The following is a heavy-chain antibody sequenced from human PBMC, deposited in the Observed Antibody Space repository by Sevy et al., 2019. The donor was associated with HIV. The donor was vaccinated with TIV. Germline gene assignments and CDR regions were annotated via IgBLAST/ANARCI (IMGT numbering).Heavy chain of an antibody. J-gene: IGHJ3*02. V-gene: IGHV1-69*13. CDR2: IIPIFGTA. CDR3: ARTVVTAGAFDI. CDR1: GGTFSSYA. D-gene: IGHD2-15*01. Sequence: ASVKVSCKASGGTFSSYAISWVRQAPGQGLEWMGGIIPIFGTANYAQKFQGRVTITADESTSTAYMELSSLRSEDTAVYYCARTVVTAGAFDIWGQGTMVTVSS.